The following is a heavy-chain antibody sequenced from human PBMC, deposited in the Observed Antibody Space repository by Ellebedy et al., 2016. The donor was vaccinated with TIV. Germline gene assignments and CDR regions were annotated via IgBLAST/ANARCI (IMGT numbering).Heavy chain of an antibody. V-gene: IGHV4-34*01. Sequence: SETLSLTXAVYGGSFSGYYWSWIRQPPGKGLGWIAEINHSGNTNYNPSLKSRVTISVDTSKNQFSLKLNSVSAADTAVYYCARTLCSGGACVLSYFDSWGQGTLVTVSS. J-gene: IGHJ4*02. D-gene: IGHD2-15*01. CDR3: ARTLCSGGACVLSYFDS. CDR2: INHSGNT. CDR1: GGSFSGYY.